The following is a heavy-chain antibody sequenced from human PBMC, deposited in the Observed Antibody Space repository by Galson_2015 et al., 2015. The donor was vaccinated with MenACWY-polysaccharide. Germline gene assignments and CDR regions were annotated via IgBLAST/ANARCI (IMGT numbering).Heavy chain of an antibody. CDR2: ITGSGGST. CDR1: GLTFSSYA. CDR3: AKRARVVVAVWYGMDF. V-gene: IGHV3-23*01. Sequence: SLRLSCAASGLTFSSYAMSWVRQAPGKGLEWVSAITGSGGSTYYVDSVKGRFTISRNNYNNALYLQMNGMRAEDTAVYYCAKRARVVVAVWYGMDFSGQGTTVTVSS. J-gene: IGHJ6*02. D-gene: IGHD2-15*01.